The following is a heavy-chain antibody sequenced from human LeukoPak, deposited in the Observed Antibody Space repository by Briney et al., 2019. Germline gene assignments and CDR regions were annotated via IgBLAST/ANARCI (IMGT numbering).Heavy chain of an antibody. CDR3: ARGDSSGWYFDY. V-gene: IGHV4-59*01. CDR2: IFYSGST. J-gene: IGHJ4*02. CDR1: GGSISSYY. D-gene: IGHD6-19*01. Sequence: SETLSLTCTVSGGSISSYYWSWIRQPPGKGLEWIGYIFYSGSTNYNPSLKSRVTISVDTSKNQFSLKLSSVTAADTAVYYCARGDSSGWYFDYWGQGTLVTVSS.